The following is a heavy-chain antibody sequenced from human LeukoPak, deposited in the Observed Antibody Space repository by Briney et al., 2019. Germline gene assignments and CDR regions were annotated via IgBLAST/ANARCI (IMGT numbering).Heavy chain of an antibody. Sequence: GGSLRLSCAASGFTFSSYWMHWVRQAPGKGLVWVSRIITDGSSTSYADSVKGRFTISRDNAKNTLYLQMNSLRAEDTAVYYCARAIVHYYMDVWGKGTTVTVSS. D-gene: IGHD3-22*01. J-gene: IGHJ6*03. V-gene: IGHV3-74*01. CDR3: ARAIVHYYMDV. CDR2: IITDGSST. CDR1: GFTFSSYW.